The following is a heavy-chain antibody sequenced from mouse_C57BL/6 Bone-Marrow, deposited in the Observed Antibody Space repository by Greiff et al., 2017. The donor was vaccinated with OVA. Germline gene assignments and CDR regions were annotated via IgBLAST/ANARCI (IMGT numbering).Heavy chain of an antibody. D-gene: IGHD1-1*01. J-gene: IGHJ4*01. Sequence: VQLQQPGAELVMPGASVKLSCKASGYTFTSYWMHWVKQRPGQGLEWIGEIDPSDSYTNYNQKFKGKSTLTVDKSSSTAYRQLSSLTSEDSAVYYCARIGRYGSSYDDAMDYWGQGTSVTVSS. V-gene: IGHV1-69*01. CDR2: IDPSDSYT. CDR3: ARIGRYGSSYDDAMDY. CDR1: GYTFTSYW.